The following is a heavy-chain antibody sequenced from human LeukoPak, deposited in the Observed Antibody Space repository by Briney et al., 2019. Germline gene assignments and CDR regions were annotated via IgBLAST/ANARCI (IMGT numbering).Heavy chain of an antibody. Sequence: GGSLRLSCAVSGFTFSSYWMNWVCQVPGKGLVWVSHINTFGTTATYADSVKGRFTISRDNANNTLYLQMNSLRAEDTAVYYCAREGGTGGYPGLDAFDLWGQGTMVTVSS. D-gene: IGHD2-8*02. CDR3: AREGGTGGYPGLDAFDL. CDR2: INTFGTTA. J-gene: IGHJ3*01. CDR1: GFTFSSYW. V-gene: IGHV3-74*01.